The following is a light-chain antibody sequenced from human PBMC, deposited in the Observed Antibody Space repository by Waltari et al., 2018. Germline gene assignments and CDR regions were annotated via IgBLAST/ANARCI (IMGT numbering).Light chain of an antibody. CDR2: DAS. CDR3: QQYSSFST. V-gene: IGKV1-5*01. J-gene: IGKJ1*01. Sequence: DLQMTQSPSILSASVVDRVTISSRASQTIRCWLAWYQLKPGLAPKLLIYDASNLGGGVPSRFSGSGFGTNFTLTISSLQPDDFATYYCQQYSSFSTFGLGTKV. CDR1: QTIRCW.